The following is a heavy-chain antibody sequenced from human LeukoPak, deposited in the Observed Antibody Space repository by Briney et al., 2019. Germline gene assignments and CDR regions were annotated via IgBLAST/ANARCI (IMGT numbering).Heavy chain of an antibody. J-gene: IGHJ4*02. CDR3: ATSAGY. CDR1: GFTLNSHW. CDR2: IKQDGRDT. V-gene: IGHV3-7*03. Sequence: GGSLRLSCAASGFTLNSHWMSWVRQAPGKGLEWVANIKQDGRDTYYVDSVKGRFPISRDNAKNSLNLQMNSLRAEDTAMYYCATSAGYWGQGTLVTVSS.